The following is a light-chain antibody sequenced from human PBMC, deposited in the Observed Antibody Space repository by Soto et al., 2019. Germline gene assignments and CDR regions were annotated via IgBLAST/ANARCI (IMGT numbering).Light chain of an antibody. CDR3: LSYTSTNTRV. CDR2: EVS. CDR1: SSDVGGYKF. Sequence: QSALTQPASVSGSPGQSINISCTGSSSDVGGYKFVSWYQHHPGTAPKLLIYEVSNRPSGVSNRFSGSKSGNTASLTISGLQAEDEADYYCLSYTSTNTRVLGGGTKLTVL. V-gene: IGLV2-14*01. J-gene: IGLJ2*01.